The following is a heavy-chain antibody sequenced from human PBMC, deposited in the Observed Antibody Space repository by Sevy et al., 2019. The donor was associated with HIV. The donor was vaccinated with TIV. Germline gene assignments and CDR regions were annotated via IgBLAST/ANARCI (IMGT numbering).Heavy chain of an antibody. CDR2: VTRSNT. CDR3: ARELKLGQIVTIEY. V-gene: IGHV3-23*01. CDR1: GFTFSNDV. J-gene: IGHJ4*02. D-gene: IGHD3-16*02. Sequence: GGSLRLSCTASGFTFSNDVMAWVPQAAGTALQWISSVTRSNTYYIDSVRGRFTISRDNSKNTLYLQMNSLSADDTAIYYCARELKLGQIVTIEYWGRGSLVTVSS.